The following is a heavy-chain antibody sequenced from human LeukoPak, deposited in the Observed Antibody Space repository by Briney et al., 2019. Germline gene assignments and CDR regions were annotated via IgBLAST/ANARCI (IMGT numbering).Heavy chain of an antibody. CDR2: INSDGSIT. J-gene: IGHJ4*02. V-gene: IGHV3-74*01. Sequence: GGSLRLSCAASGFTFTTYWMHWVRQAPGKGLVWVSHINSDGSITSYADSVKGRFTISRDNAKNLLYLQVNSLRVEDTAFYYCARDLAYSRLDYWGQGMLVTVSS. CDR1: GFTFTTYW. CDR3: ARDLAYSRLDY. D-gene: IGHD5-18*01.